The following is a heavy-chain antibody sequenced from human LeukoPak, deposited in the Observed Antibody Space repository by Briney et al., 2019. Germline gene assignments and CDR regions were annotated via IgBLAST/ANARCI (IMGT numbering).Heavy chain of an antibody. CDR3: ARAYNWNYFDY. V-gene: IGHV4-61*08. Sequence: SQTLFLTCTVPGGSISSGDYYWSWIRQPPGKGLEWIGYIYYSGSTNYSPSLKSRVTISVDTSKNQFSLKLSSVTAADTAVYYCARAYNWNYFDYWGQGTLVTVSS. D-gene: IGHD1-20*01. J-gene: IGHJ4*02. CDR1: GGSISSGDYY. CDR2: IYYSGST.